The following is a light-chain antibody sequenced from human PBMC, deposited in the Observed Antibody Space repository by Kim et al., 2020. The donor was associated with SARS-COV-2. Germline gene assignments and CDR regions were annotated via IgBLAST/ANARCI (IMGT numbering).Light chain of an antibody. CDR1: ALPKQY. V-gene: IGLV3-25*03. CDR3: QSADSSGTYGV. Sequence: PGQTARNTCSGDALPKQYAYWYQQKPGQAPVLVIYKDSERPSGIPERFSGSSSGKTVTLTISGVQADDEADYYCQSADSSGTYGVFGGGTQLTVL. CDR2: KDS. J-gene: IGLJ2*01.